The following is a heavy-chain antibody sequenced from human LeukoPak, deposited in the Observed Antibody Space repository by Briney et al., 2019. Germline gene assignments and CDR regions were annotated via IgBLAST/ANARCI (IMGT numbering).Heavy chain of an antibody. Sequence: SXXGXGYXFTXNWIGWARPVPGKGLEWMGIIHPPDSQIRYSPSFEGQVIISVHNSINTASLPWSSLEASDTAMYYCARQGCGSTSCHSIDYWGQGTLVTVSS. J-gene: IGHJ4*02. CDR3: ARQGCGSTSCHSIDY. D-gene: IGHD2-2*01. CDR1: GYXFTXNW. CDR2: IHPPDSQI. V-gene: IGHV5-51*01.